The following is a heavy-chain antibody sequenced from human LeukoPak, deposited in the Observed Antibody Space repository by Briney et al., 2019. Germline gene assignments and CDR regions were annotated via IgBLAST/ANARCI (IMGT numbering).Heavy chain of an antibody. J-gene: IGHJ4*02. CDR2: ISGSGGST. CDR3: AKGFGSTSEPSLKRSHPGLWDC. V-gene: IGHV3-23*01. Sequence: GGSLRLSCAASGFTFSSYAMSWVRQAPGKGLEWVSAISGSGGSTYYADSVKGRFTISRDNSKNTLYLQMNSLRAEDTAVYYCAKGFGSTSEPSLKRSHPGLWDCWGQGTLVTVSS. CDR1: GFTFSSYA. D-gene: IGHD2-2*01.